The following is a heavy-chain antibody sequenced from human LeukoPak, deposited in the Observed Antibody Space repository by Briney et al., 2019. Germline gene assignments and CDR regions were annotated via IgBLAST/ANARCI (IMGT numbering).Heavy chain of an antibody. CDR2: INPNSGGT. CDR3: ARFLVGATWGNGVDY. CDR1: GYTFTGYY. J-gene: IGHJ4*02. V-gene: IGHV1-2*02. Sequence: GASVKVSCKASGYTFTGYYMHWVRQAPGQGLEWMGWINPNSGGTNYAQRFQGRVTMTRDTSIRTAYMELSRLRSDDTAVYYCARFLVGATWGNGVDYWGQGTLVTVSS. D-gene: IGHD1-26*01.